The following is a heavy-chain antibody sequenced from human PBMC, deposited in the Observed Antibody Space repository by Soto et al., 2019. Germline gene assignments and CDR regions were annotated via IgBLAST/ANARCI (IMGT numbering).Heavy chain of an antibody. CDR2: ITYDGSNK. CDR3: ARDYEGDYFDY. Sequence: QVQLVESGGGVVQPGRSLRLSCAASGFTFSSYAMHWVRQAPGKGLEWVAVITYDGSNKYYADSVKGRFTISRDNSKNTLYLQMNSLRAEDTAVYYFARDYEGDYFDYWGQGTLVTVSS. D-gene: IGHD3-16*01. J-gene: IGHJ4*02. V-gene: IGHV3-30-3*01. CDR1: GFTFSSYA.